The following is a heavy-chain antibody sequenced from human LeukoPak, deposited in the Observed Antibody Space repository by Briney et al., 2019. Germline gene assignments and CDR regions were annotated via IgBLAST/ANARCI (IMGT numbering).Heavy chain of an antibody. J-gene: IGHJ4*02. CDR2: ICSSSSTI. CDR3: ARDLHYYDSSGYYSLDY. CDR1: GFTFSSHS. Sequence: GGSLRPSCAASGFTFSSHSMNWVRQAPGKGLEWVSYICSSSSTIYYADSVKGRFTISRDNAKNSLYLQMNSLRAEDTAVYYCARDLHYYDSSGYYSLDYWGQGTLVTVSS. D-gene: IGHD3-22*01. V-gene: IGHV3-48*04.